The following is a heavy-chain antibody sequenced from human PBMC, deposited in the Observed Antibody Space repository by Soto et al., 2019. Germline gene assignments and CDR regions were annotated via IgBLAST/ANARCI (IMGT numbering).Heavy chain of an antibody. CDR3: ASRDPGTSVDC. D-gene: IGHD1-7*01. CDR1: GGSFTSNNW. J-gene: IGHJ4*02. CDR2: IYRTGST. Sequence: SETLSLTCAVSGGSFTSNNWWTWVRQPPGQGLEWIGEIYRTGSTNYNPSLKSRVTISLDKSENQFSLKVTSLTAADPAVYYCASRDPGTSVDCGGQGTLVTVSS. V-gene: IGHV4-4*02.